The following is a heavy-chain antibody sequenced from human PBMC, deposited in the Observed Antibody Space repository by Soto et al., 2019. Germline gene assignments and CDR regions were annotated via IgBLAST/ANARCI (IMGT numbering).Heavy chain of an antibody. Sequence: QVQLQESGPGLVKPSQTLSLTCTVSGGSISSGGYYWSWIRQHPGKGREWIGYIYYSGSTYYNPSLKSRVTISVDTSKNQFSLKLSSVTAADTAVYYCARDTGFIDTYGMDVWGQGTTVTVSS. V-gene: IGHV4-31*03. CDR1: GGSISSGGYY. J-gene: IGHJ6*02. CDR2: IYYSGST. D-gene: IGHD2-15*01. CDR3: ARDTGFIDTYGMDV.